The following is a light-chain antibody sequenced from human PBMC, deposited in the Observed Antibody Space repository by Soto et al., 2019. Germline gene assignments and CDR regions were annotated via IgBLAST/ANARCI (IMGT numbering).Light chain of an antibody. CDR1: QSVSSY. CDR2: GTF. V-gene: IGKV3-11*01. J-gene: IGKJ1*01. Sequence: EIVLTQSPATLSLSPGERATLSCRASQSVSSYLAWYQQKPGQAPRLLIYGTFNRATGIPARFSGSRSGTDFTLTISSLEPEDFAVYYCQQRSNWLDGTFGQGTKVEIK. CDR3: QQRSNWLDGT.